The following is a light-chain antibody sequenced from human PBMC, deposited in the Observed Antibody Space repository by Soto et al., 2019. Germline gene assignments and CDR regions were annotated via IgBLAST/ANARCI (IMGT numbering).Light chain of an antibody. Sequence: DIVLTQSPGTLSLSPGERATLSCRASQSVSSSYLAWYQQKPGQAPRLLIYGASSRATGITDRFSGSGSVTDFTLTISRLEPEDFAVYSCQQYGSSPPYTFGQGTKLEIK. J-gene: IGKJ2*01. V-gene: IGKV3-20*01. CDR2: GAS. CDR1: QSVSSSY. CDR3: QQYGSSPPYT.